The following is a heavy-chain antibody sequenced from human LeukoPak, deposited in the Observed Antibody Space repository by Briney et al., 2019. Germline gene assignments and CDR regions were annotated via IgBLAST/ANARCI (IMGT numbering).Heavy chain of an antibody. D-gene: IGHD6-13*01. CDR3: ARELSSSCGFDY. CDR2: IIPIFGTA. V-gene: IGHV1-69*01. CDR1: GGTFSRYA. Sequence: GSSVKVSCKASGGTFSRYAISWVRQAPGQGLEWMGGIIPIFGTANYAQKFQGRVTIIADESTSTAYMELSSLRSEDTAVYYCARELSSSCGFDYWGQGTLVTVSS. J-gene: IGHJ4*02.